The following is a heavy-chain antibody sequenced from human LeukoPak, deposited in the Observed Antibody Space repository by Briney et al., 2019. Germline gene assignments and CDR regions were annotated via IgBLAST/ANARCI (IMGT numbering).Heavy chain of an antibody. Sequence: GTSLRLSCAASGFTFSDAWLSWVRQAPGKGLEWIGRIRTKSEGEPTDYPGPVKGRFTISRDHSKNTLYLQMNSLRTEDTAVYYCTADLSDSSAWSFDYWGQGTLVTVSS. CDR3: TADLSDSSAWSFDY. CDR1: GFTFSDAW. J-gene: IGHJ4*02. V-gene: IGHV3-15*01. CDR2: IRTKSEGEPT. D-gene: IGHD3-22*01.